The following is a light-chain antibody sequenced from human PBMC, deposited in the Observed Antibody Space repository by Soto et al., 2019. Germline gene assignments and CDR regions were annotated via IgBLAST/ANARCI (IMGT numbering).Light chain of an antibody. Sequence: QSVLTQPASVSGSPGQSITISCTGTSSDVGTYIYVSWYQHHPGKAPKLMIYEVSNRPSGVSNRFSGSKSGNTASLTISGLQAEDEADYYCFSYTTSNTGVFGGGTKLTVL. CDR2: EVS. V-gene: IGLV2-14*01. J-gene: IGLJ3*02. CDR1: SSDVGTYIY. CDR3: FSYTTSNTGV.